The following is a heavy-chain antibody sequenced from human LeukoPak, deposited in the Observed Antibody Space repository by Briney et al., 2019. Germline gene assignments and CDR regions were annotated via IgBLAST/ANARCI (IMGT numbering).Heavy chain of an antibody. CDR2: IIPIFGTA. D-gene: IGHD5-18*01. J-gene: IGHJ4*02. CDR3: ARDLRGYSYGSYY. V-gene: IGHV1-69*06. CDR1: GGTFSSYA. Sequence: SVKVSCKASGGTFSSYAISWVRQAPGQGLEWMGGIIPIFGTANYAQKFQGRVTITADKSTSTAYMELSSLRSEDTAVYYCARDLRGYSYGSYYWGQGTLVTVSS.